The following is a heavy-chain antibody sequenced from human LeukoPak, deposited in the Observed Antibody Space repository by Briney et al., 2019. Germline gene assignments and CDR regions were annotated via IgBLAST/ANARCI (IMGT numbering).Heavy chain of an antibody. CDR2: INAGNGNT. Sequence: ASVKVSCKASGYTFTSYAMHWVRQAPGQRLEWMGWINAGNGNTKYSQKFQGRVTITRDTSASTAYMELSSLRSEDTAVYYCARDKIGGPTNFDYWGQGTLVTVSS. J-gene: IGHJ4*02. V-gene: IGHV1-3*01. CDR3: ARDKIGGPTNFDY. D-gene: IGHD3-16*01. CDR1: GYTFTSYA.